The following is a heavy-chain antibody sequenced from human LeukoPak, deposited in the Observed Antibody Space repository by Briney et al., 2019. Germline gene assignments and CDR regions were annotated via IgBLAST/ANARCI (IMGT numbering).Heavy chain of an antibody. J-gene: IGHJ3*02. CDR2: INTNTGNP. CDR1: GYTFTAYY. Sequence: ASVKVSCKASGYTFTAYYIHWLRQAPGQGLEWMGWINTNTGNPTYAQGFTGRFVFSLDTSVSTAYLQISSLKAEDTAVYYCARERNAFDIWGQGTMVTVSS. CDR3: ARERNAFDI. V-gene: IGHV7-4-1*02.